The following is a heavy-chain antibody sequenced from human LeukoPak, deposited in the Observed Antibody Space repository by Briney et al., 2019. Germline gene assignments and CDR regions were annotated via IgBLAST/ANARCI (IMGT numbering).Heavy chain of an antibody. Sequence: PGGSLRLSCAASGFTFNNYGIHWVRQASGKGLEWVALISYDGFNKYYADSVKGRFTISRDNSKNTLYLQMNSLRAEDTAVYYCAKGYYYDSNGYYQHFDYWGQGTLVTVSS. CDR1: GFTFNNYG. CDR2: ISYDGFNK. CDR3: AKGYYYDSNGYYQHFDY. J-gene: IGHJ4*02. V-gene: IGHV3-30*18. D-gene: IGHD3-22*01.